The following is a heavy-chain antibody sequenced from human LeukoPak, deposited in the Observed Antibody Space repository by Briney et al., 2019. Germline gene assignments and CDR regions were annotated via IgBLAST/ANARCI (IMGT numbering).Heavy chain of an antibody. CDR1: GFTFSRHY. CDR2: LTGSGVGT. Sequence: GGSLRLSCAASGFTFSRHYMSWVRQAPGEGLGWVSTLTGSGVGTYYADSVKGRFTISRDNSKNTLFLQMHNLRVDDTAVYYCATPPLTTGTSGWGQGTLVSVSS. D-gene: IGHD1-14*01. J-gene: IGHJ4*02. V-gene: IGHV3-23*01. CDR3: ATPPLTTGTSG.